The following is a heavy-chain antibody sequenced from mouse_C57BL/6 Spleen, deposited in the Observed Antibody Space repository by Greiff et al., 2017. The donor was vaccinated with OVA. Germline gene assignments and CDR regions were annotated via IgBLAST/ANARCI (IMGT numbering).Heavy chain of an antibody. Sequence: EVKLQESGPVLVKPGASVKMSCKASGYTFTDYYMNWVKQSHGKSLEWIGVINPYNGGTSYNQKFKGKATLTVDKSSSTAYMELNSLTSEDSAIYYCARGPPYYDYDGSWFAYWGQGTLVTVSA. CDR1: GYTFTDYY. CDR3: ARGPPYYDYDGSWFAY. D-gene: IGHD2-4*01. V-gene: IGHV1-19*01. J-gene: IGHJ3*01. CDR2: INPYNGGT.